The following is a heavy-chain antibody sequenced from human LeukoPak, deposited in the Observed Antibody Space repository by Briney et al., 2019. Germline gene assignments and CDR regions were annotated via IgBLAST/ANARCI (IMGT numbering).Heavy chain of an antibody. CDR2: MNPNSGNT. Sequence: ASVKVSCKASGYTFTSYYIHWVRQATGQGLEWMGWMNPNSGNTGYAQKFQGRVTMTRNTSISTAFMELSSLRSDGTAVYYCARDLARRGYSASGANYYFDYWGQGTLVTVSS. V-gene: IGHV1-8*01. D-gene: IGHD6-13*01. CDR3: ARDLARRGYSASGANYYFDY. J-gene: IGHJ4*02. CDR1: GYTFTSYY.